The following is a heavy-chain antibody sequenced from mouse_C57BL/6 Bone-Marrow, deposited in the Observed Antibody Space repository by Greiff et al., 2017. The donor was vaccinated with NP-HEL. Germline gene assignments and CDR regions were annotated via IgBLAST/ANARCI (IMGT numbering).Heavy chain of an antibody. CDR3: ARRGGYYYGSTYAMDY. CDR2: ISYDGSN. CDR1: GYSITSGYY. J-gene: IGHJ4*01. V-gene: IGHV3-6*01. D-gene: IGHD1-1*01. Sequence: EVKLQESGPGLVKPSQSLSLTCSVTGYSITSGYYWNWIRQFPGNKLEWMGYISYDGSNNYNPSLKNRISITRDTSKNQFFLKLNSVTTEDTATYYCARRGGYYYGSTYAMDYWGQGTSVTVSS.